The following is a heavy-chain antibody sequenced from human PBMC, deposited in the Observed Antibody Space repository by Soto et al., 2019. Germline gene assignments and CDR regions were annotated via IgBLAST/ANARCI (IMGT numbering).Heavy chain of an antibody. CDR1: GGSFSGYY. V-gene: IGHV4-34*01. Sequence: PSETLSLTCAVYGGSFSGYYWSWIRQPPGKGLEWIGEINHSGSTNYNPSLKSRVTISVDTSKNQFSLKLSSVTAADTAVYYCARGDIAAAGVRYYYYGMDVWGQGTTVTVS. D-gene: IGHD6-13*01. CDR2: INHSGST. CDR3: ARGDIAAAGVRYYYYGMDV. J-gene: IGHJ6*02.